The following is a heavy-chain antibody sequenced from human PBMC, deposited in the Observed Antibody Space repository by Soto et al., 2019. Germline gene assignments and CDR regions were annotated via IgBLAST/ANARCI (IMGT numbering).Heavy chain of an antibody. CDR3: AREGCSGGSCYYMDV. CDR1: GYTFTSYG. D-gene: IGHD2-15*01. J-gene: IGHJ6*03. V-gene: IGHV1-8*02. CDR2: MSAYSGNT. Sequence: ASVKVSCKASGYTFTSYGISWVRQAPGQGLEWMGWMSAYSGNTDYAQKFQGRVTMTRNTSISTAYMELSSLRSEDTAVYYCAREGCSGGSCYYMDVWGKGTTVTVSS.